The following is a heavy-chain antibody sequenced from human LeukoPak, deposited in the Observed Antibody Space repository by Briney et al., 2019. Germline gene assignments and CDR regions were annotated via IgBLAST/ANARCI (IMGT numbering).Heavy chain of an antibody. Sequence: PGGSLRLSCAASGFTFSNYWMSWVRQAPGKGLEWVANIKQDGSDKNYVDSVKGRFTISRDNAKNSVFLQMNSLRAEDTAVYYCAREVVITMVRGVNLDNWFDPWGQGTLVTVSS. CDR1: GFTFSNYW. J-gene: IGHJ5*02. CDR2: IKQDGSDK. D-gene: IGHD3-10*01. CDR3: AREVVITMVRGVNLDNWFDP. V-gene: IGHV3-7*01.